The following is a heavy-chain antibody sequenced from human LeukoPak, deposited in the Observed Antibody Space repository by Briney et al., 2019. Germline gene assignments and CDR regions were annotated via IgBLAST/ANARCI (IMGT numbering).Heavy chain of an antibody. CDR3: ATAGRNTGELEASDI. J-gene: IGHJ3*02. CDR1: GGSISSGGYY. CDR2: IYYSGST. D-gene: IGHD3-10*01. Sequence: PSQTLSLTCTVSGGSISSGGYYWSWIRQHPGKGLEWIGYIYYSGSTYYNPSLKSRVTISVDTSKNQFSLKLSSVTAADTAVYYCATAGRNTGELEASDIWGQGTMVTVSS. V-gene: IGHV4-31*03.